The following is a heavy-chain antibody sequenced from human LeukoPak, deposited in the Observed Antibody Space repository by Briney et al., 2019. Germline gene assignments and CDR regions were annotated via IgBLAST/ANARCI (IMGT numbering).Heavy chain of an antibody. J-gene: IGHJ3*02. CDR3: AKDSLQWLDNPPLAFDI. D-gene: IGHD6-19*01. V-gene: IGHV3-23*01. CDR1: GFTFSSYA. Sequence: GGSLRLSCAASGFTFSSYAMSWVRQAPGKGLEWVSAISGSGASTYYADSVKGRFTISRDNSKNTLYLQMNSLRAEDTAVYYCAKDSLQWLDNPPLAFDIWGQGTMVTVSS. CDR2: ISGSGAST.